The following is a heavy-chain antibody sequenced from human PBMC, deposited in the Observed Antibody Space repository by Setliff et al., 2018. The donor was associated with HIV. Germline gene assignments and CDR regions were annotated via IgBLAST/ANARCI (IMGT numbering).Heavy chain of an antibody. CDR3: VNLLIDM. D-gene: IGHD3-9*01. Sequence: PGGSLRLSCSDSEFTLRNYVMHWFRQAPGKGLQFVSAISTNGDTTYYADSAKGRFTISRDNSKNTLYLQMNSLGEADTALYYCVNLLIDMWGQGTMVTVSS. J-gene: IGHJ3*02. CDR1: EFTLRNYV. V-gene: IGHV3-64D*08. CDR2: ISTNGDTT.